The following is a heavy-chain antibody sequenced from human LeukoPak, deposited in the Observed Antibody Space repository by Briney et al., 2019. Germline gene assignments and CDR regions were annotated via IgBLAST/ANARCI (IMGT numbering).Heavy chain of an antibody. Sequence: GGSLRLSCAASGFTFSSYSMNWVRQAPGKGLEWVSSISSSSSYIYYADSVKGRFTISRDNAKNSLYLQMNSLRAEDTAVYYCARAYYDFWSGYYTPYYYYYGMDVWGQGTTVTVSS. J-gene: IGHJ6*02. CDR3: ARAYYDFWSGYYTPYYYYYGMDV. CDR1: GFTFSSYS. D-gene: IGHD3-3*01. V-gene: IGHV3-21*04. CDR2: ISSSSSYI.